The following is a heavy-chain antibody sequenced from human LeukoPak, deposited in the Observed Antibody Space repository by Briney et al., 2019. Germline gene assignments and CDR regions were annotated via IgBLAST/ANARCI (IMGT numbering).Heavy chain of an antibody. CDR2: ISAYNGNT. CDR3: ARAPRLPLRYFDWLPGSVLQGWFDP. J-gene: IGHJ5*02. CDR1: GYTFTSYG. D-gene: IGHD3-9*01. V-gene: IGHV1-18*04. Sequence: ASVKVSCKASGYTFTSYGISWVRQAPGQGLEWMGWISAYNGNTNYAQKLQVRVTMTTDTSTSTAYMELRSLRSDDTAVYYCARAPRLPLRYFDWLPGSVLQGWFDPWGQGTLVTVSS.